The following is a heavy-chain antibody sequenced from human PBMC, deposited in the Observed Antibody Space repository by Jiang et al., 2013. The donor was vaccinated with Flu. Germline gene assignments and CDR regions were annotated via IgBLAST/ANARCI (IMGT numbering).Heavy chain of an antibody. CDR2: INHSGST. Sequence: LLKPSETLSLTCAVYGGSFSGYYWSWIRQPPGKGLEWIGEINHSGSTNYNPSLKSRVTISVDTSKNQFSLKLSSVTAADTAVYYCARGSMATIGSYSCWFDPWGQGTLVTVSS. CDR3: ARGSMATIGSYSCWFDP. J-gene: IGHJ5*02. V-gene: IGHV4-34*01. D-gene: IGHD5-12*01. CDR1: GGSFSGYY.